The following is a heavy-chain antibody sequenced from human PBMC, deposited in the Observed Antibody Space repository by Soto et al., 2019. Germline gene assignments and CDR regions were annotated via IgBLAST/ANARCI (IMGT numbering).Heavy chain of an antibody. J-gene: IGHJ4*01. D-gene: IGHD5-12*01. CDR3: AKSVFNIVATISRNVHY. CDR1: GFTFSSYA. V-gene: IGHV3-23*01. CDR2: ISGNGGST. Sequence: EVQLLESGGGLVQPGGSLRLSCAASGFTFSSYAMSWVRQAPGKWLEWVSAISGNGGSTYYSESVKGRLTISRYKSKNTLYRQMTSLRAEDTIIYYCAKSVFNIVATISRNVHYWCHGTLV.